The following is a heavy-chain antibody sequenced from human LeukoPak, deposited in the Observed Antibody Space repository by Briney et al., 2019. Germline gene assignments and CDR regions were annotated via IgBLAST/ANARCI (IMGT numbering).Heavy chain of an antibody. D-gene: IGHD3-16*02. CDR2: INYSGSA. J-gene: IGHJ4*02. CDR1: GSSFCVYD. CDR3: ARVSFGGVIVAQDY. Sequence: SETLSLTCAVYGSSFCVYDWSWIRQPPGKGLEWIGEINYSGSANYNESLKSRASVSVDKSKNQFSLRLTSVTAADTAVYYCARVSFGGVIVAQDYWGQGTLVTVSS. V-gene: IGHV4-34*01.